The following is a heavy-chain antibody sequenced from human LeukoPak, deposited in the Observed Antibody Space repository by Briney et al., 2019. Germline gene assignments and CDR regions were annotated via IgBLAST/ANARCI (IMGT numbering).Heavy chain of an antibody. CDR3: ARGGSRSGWASLDY. D-gene: IGHD6-19*01. V-gene: IGHV3-30*03. CDR2: ISYDGSKK. Sequence: GGSLRLSCAASGFTFSNYGMFWVRQAPGKGLEWVAVISYDGSKKYYADSVQGRFTISRDNSKNTVYLQIDSLRVEDTAVYYCARGGSRSGWASLDYWGQGILVTVSS. J-gene: IGHJ4*02. CDR1: GFTFSNYG.